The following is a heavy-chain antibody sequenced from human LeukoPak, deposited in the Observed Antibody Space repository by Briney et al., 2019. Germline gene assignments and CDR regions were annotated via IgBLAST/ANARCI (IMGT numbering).Heavy chain of an antibody. J-gene: IGHJ4*02. V-gene: IGHV4-34*01. CDR2: INHTGST. D-gene: IGHD4-17*01. Sequence: SETLSLTCAVYGGSFSSYYWTWIRQPPGKGLEWIGEINHTGSTNYNPSLKSRVTMSVDTSKTQFSLKLRSVTAADTAVYYCARGNYGDNYFDCWGQGTPVTVSS. CDR3: ARGNYGDNYFDC. CDR1: GGSFSSYY.